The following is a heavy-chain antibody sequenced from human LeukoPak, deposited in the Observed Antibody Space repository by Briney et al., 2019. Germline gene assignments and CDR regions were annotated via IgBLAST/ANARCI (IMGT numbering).Heavy chain of an antibody. V-gene: IGHV3-7*01. Sequence: GGSLRLSCAASGFTFSSYWMTWVRQAPGKGLEWVANIKQDGSEKNYVDSVKGRFTISRDNAKNSLYLQMNSLRAEDTAVYYCARGAGVYYYYMDVWGKGTTVTVSS. D-gene: IGHD6-13*01. CDR2: IKQDGSEK. J-gene: IGHJ6*03. CDR1: GFTFSSYW. CDR3: ARGAGVYYYYMDV.